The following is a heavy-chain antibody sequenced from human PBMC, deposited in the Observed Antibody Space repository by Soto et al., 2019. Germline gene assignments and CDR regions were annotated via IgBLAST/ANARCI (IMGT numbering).Heavy chain of an antibody. CDR2: ISSSSSTI. J-gene: IGHJ4*02. V-gene: IGHV3-48*01. CDR3: ARNSRATVAGAPDY. D-gene: IGHD6-19*01. Sequence: PGGSLRLSCAASGFTYSSYNMNWVRQAPGKGLEWVSYISSSSSTIYYADSVKGRFTISRDNAKNSLYLEMNSLRADDTAVFYCARNSRATVAGAPDYWGQGTLVTVSS. CDR1: GFTYSSYN.